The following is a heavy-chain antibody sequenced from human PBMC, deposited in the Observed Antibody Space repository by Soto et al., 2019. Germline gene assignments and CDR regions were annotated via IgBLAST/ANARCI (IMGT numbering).Heavy chain of an antibody. CDR3: TTEDPSWLRGLEY. D-gene: IGHD5-12*01. V-gene: IGHV3-15*01. CDR1: GASFTNAW. Sequence: EVQLVASGGGLVKPGESLRLSCAASGASFTNAWMNWVRQAPGKGLEWVGRIKTRIDSATTDYAAPVKGRFTISSDDSKNMLYLQMDSLKTEDTAVYYCTTEDPSWLRGLEYWGQGTLVTVSS. J-gene: IGHJ4*02. CDR2: IKTRIDSATT.